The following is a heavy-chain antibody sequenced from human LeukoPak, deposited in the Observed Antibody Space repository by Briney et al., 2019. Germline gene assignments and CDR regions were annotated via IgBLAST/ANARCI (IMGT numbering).Heavy chain of an antibody. J-gene: IGHJ4*02. D-gene: IGHD2-21*01. CDR3: ARRGDSPMIGDY. V-gene: IGHV3-48*01. CDR2: LSNTNSI. CDR1: GFTFSSYG. Sequence: GGSLRLSCAASGFTFSSYGMNWVRQAPGKGLGWLSYLSNTNSIHYADSVKGRFTISRDNAKNSLYLQMDGLRAEDTAVYYCARRGDSPMIGDYWGQGTLVTVSS.